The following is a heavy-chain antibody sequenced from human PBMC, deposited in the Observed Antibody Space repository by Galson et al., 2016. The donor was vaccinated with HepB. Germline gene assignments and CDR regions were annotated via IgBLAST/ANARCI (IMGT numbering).Heavy chain of an antibody. Sequence: SLRLSCAASGFSFSSFAMAWVRQAPGKGLEWVSVVSGSGRSTYYADSVKGRFTISRDNYKKTLYLQMNSLRAEDTGVYYCAKDEKFLEWLLVHYFYYAMDVWGQGTTVTVSS. CDR1: GFSFSSFA. CDR2: VSGSGRST. J-gene: IGHJ6*02. V-gene: IGHV3-23*01. D-gene: IGHD3-3*01. CDR3: AKDEKFLEWLLVHYFYYAMDV.